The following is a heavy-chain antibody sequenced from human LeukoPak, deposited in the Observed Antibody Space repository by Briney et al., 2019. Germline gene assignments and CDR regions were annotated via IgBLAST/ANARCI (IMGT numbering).Heavy chain of an antibody. V-gene: IGHV4-38-2*02. D-gene: IGHD2/OR15-2a*01. CDR3: ARDLLGNFDY. J-gene: IGHJ4*02. CDR2: ISHSGST. Sequence: TSETLSLTCAVSGYSISSGYYWGWIRQPPGKGLEWIGSISHSGSTYYNPSLKSRLTISIDTSKNQFSLKLSSVTAADTAVYYCARDLLGNFDYWGQGTLVTVSS. CDR1: GYSISSGYY.